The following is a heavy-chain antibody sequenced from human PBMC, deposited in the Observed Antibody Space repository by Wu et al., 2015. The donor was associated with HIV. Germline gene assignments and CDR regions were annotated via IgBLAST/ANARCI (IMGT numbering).Heavy chain of an antibody. V-gene: IGHV1-46*01. D-gene: IGHD7-27*01. Sequence: QVQLVQSGAEVKKPGSSVKISCKASGNTFNAINWLRQVPGQGLEWMAIINPNGGQTNYAQKFKDRVTLTRDKSTNTVQMELRSLRYDDKATYYCARDFDWGPPDAFDIWGQGTFITVSS. CDR1: GNTFNA. CDR3: ARDFDWGPPDAFDI. CDR2: INPNGGQT. J-gene: IGHJ3*02.